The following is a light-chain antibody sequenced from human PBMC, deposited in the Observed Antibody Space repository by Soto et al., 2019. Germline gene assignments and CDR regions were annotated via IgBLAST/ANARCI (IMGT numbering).Light chain of an antibody. CDR3: TSYTSSSNNV. CDR2: EVS. V-gene: IGLV2-14*01. J-gene: IGLJ1*01. Sequence: QSALTQPASVSGSPGQSITISCXGTSSDVGGYNYVSWYQQHPGKAPKLMIYEVSNRPSGVSNRFSGSKSGNTASLTISGLQADDDADYYCTSYTSSSNNVFATGTKLTVL. CDR1: SSDVGGYNY.